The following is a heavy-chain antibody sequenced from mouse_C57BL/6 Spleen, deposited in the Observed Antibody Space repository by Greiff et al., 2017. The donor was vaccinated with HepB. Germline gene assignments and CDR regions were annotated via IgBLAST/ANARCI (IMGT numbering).Heavy chain of an antibody. CDR1: GFSLTSYG. CDR3: ARHHSLYYAMDY. Sequence: QVQLQQSGPGLVAPSQSLSITCTVSGFSLTSYGVHWVRQPPGKGLEWLVVIWSDGSTTYNSALKSRLSISKDNSKSQVFLKMNSLQTDDTAMYYCARHHSLYYAMDYWGQGTSVTVSS. D-gene: IGHD6-2*01. V-gene: IGHV2-6-1*01. J-gene: IGHJ4*01. CDR2: IWSDGST.